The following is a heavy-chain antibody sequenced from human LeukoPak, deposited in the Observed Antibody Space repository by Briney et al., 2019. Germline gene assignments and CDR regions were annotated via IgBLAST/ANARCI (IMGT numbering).Heavy chain of an antibody. Sequence: PGGSLRLXCAASGFNFSTYDLSWVRQTPGKGLEWVSIIGVSGGTKYYAESMKGRFTISRDNSKNTVYLQMNSLRDEDTAVYFCAKGIYDSSGYYLDFWGQGTLVTVSS. CDR3: AKGIYDSSGYYLDF. V-gene: IGHV3-23*01. D-gene: IGHD3-22*01. J-gene: IGHJ4*02. CDR1: GFNFSTYD. CDR2: IGVSGGTK.